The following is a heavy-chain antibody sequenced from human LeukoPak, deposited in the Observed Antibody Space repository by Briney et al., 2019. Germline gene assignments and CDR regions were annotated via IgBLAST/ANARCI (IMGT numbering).Heavy chain of an antibody. CDR1: GGTFSSYA. Sequence: VKVSCKASGGTFSSYAISWVRQSPGQGLEWMGGIIPIFGTANYAQKFQGRVTITADESTSTAYMELSSLRSEDTAVYYCASGFYDSSGPSDAFDIWGQGTMVTVSS. CDR3: ASGFYDSSGPSDAFDI. CDR2: IIPIFGTA. J-gene: IGHJ3*02. V-gene: IGHV1-69*13. D-gene: IGHD3-22*01.